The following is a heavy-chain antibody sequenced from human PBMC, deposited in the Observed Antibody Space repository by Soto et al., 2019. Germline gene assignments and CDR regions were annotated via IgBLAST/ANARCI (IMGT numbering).Heavy chain of an antibody. V-gene: IGHV1-69*08. CDR2: IIPIFGIA. CDR3: AREDRDRETGLVPAAIDGMDV. Sequence: QVQLVQSGAEVKKPGSSVKVSCKASGGTFSRYSITWVRQAPGHGLEWIGRIIPIFGIASYAQKFQGRVTITADESTSTAYMEVGSLRSDDTAVYYCAREDRDRETGLVPAAIDGMDVWGQGTTVTVSS. D-gene: IGHD2-2*01. CDR1: GGTFSRYS. J-gene: IGHJ6*02.